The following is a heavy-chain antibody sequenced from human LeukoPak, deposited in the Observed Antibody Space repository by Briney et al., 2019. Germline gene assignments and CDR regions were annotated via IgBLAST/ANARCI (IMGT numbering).Heavy chain of an antibody. CDR3: ARLIGGGPNYYGMDV. CDR1: GYSFTGYW. J-gene: IGHJ6*02. D-gene: IGHD3-10*01. V-gene: IGHV5-51*01. CDR2: IYPGDSDT. Sequence: GESLKISCKVSGYSFTGYWIDWVRRMPGKGLEWMGIIYPGDSDTRYSPSFQGQVTISADRSINTAYLQWSSLKASDTAMYYCARLIGGGPNYYGMDVWGQGTTVTVPS.